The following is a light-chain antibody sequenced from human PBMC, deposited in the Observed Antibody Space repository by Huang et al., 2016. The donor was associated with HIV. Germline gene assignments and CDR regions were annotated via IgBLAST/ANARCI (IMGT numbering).Light chain of an antibody. CDR3: QQYNNWPRT. J-gene: IGKJ1*01. V-gene: IGKV3-15*01. CDR1: QSVRSN. CDR2: GAS. Sequence: EIVMTQSPATMSVSPGGRATLSCRASQSVRSNLAWYQHKPGQAPSLLIYGASTRATGIPARFSGSGSETEFTLTISSLQSEDFALYYCQQYNNWPRTFGQGTKVEIK.